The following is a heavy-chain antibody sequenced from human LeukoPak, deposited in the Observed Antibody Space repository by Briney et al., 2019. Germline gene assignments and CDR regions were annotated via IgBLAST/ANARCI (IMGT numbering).Heavy chain of an antibody. Sequence: ASVKVSCKASGGTFSSYAINWVRQATGQGLEWMGWMNPNSGNTGYAQKFQGRVTMTRDTSISTAYMELSSLRSEDTAVYYCARNGDFGDYYYGMDVWGQGTTVTVSS. CDR3: ARNGDFGDYYYGMDV. CDR2: MNPNSGNT. D-gene: IGHD2-21*01. J-gene: IGHJ6*02. CDR1: GGTFSSYA. V-gene: IGHV1-8*02.